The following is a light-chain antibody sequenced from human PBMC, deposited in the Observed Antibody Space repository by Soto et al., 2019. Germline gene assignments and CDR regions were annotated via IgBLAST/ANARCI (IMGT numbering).Light chain of an antibody. CDR2: STS. Sequence: DIQMTQAPSSLSASVGDRVNITCRASQNIRNSLNWYQQKPGKAPKLLISSTSSLQSGVPLRFSGSGSGTDFTLTISSLQPEDFASYSCQQSYSTPSITFGQGTRLEI. CDR3: QQSYSTPSIT. J-gene: IGKJ5*01. CDR1: QNIRNS. V-gene: IGKV1-39*01.